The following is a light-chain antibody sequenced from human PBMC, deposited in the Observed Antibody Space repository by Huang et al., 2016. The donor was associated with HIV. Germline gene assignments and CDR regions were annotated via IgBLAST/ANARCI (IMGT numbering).Light chain of an antibody. J-gene: IGKJ4*01. Sequence: IVLTQTPASLSLSAGARATLSCRASQSVSHYLSWYQHKPGQPPRLLIYGASRRATDIPARFNGSGSGTDFTLTISSLEAEDSALYYCQESDTWPRLTLGGGTKVEIK. CDR3: QESDTWPRLT. V-gene: IGKV3-11*01. CDR2: GAS. CDR1: QSVSHY.